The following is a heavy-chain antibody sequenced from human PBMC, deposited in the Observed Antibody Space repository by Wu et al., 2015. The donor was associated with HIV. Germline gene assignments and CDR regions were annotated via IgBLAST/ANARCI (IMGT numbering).Heavy chain of an antibody. J-gene: IGHJ6*02. CDR1: GYTFSNSG. Sequence: QVRLVQSGVEVKKPGASVKVSCKTYGYTFSNSGVSWIRQAPGQGLEYMGWIMGDSGSTNYAQRFQGRVTMTIDTSTNTGYLELGSLRSDDTAVYYCGRVAGCSFTWCYWRMDVWGQGTTVIVSS. V-gene: IGHV1-18*01. D-gene: IGHD2-2*01. CDR3: GRVAGCSFTWCYWRMDV. CDR2: IMGDSGST.